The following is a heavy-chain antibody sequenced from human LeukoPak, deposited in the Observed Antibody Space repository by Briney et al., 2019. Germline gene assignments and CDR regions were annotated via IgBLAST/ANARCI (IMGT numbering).Heavy chain of an antibody. Sequence: ASETLSLTCTVSGGSISSSSYYWGWIRQPPGKGLEWIGSIYYSGSTYHNPSLKSRVTISVDTSKNQFSLKLSSVTAADTAVYYCARHAGPIAAAGAANWFDPWGQGTLVTVSS. J-gene: IGHJ5*02. CDR3: ARHAGPIAAAGAANWFDP. V-gene: IGHV4-39*01. CDR2: IYYSGST. D-gene: IGHD6-13*01. CDR1: GGSISSSSYY.